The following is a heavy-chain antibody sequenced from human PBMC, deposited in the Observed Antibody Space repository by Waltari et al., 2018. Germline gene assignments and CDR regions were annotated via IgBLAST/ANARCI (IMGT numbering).Heavy chain of an antibody. CDR1: GGSFSGYY. CDR2: INHSGST. Sequence: QVQLQQWGAGLLKPSETLSLTCAVYGGSFSGYYWRWIRQPPGKGLEWIGEINHSGSTNYNASLKSRVIISLDTSKNQFSLNLNFVTVADTAVYYCARVAEGVSGGWFDPWGQGNLVTVSS. CDR3: ARVAEGVSGGWFDP. J-gene: IGHJ5*02. D-gene: IGHD1-26*01. V-gene: IGHV4-34*01.